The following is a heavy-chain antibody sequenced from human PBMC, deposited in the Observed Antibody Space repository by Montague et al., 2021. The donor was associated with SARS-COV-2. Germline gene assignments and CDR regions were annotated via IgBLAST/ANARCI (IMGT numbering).Heavy chain of an antibody. Sequence: SETLSLTCTVSGGSITGYYWSWLRRSPGKGLERIAYIYDGGAVNYNPSLGSRVTISTDTSKNQLSLKVNSVTAADTAVYYCVRDHPCGGPRGAYDIWGQGTVVTVSS. CDR1: GGSITGYY. CDR2: IYDGGAV. V-gene: IGHV4-59*01. J-gene: IGHJ3*02. D-gene: IGHD4-23*01. CDR3: VRDHPCGGPRGAYDI.